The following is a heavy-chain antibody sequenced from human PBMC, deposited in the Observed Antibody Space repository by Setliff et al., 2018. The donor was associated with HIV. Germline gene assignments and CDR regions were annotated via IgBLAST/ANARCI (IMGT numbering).Heavy chain of an antibody. CDR2: ISAYNGNT. CDR3: ARDSDNFWSGYYAAFDY. V-gene: IGHV1-18*01. CDR1: GYTFTSYG. J-gene: IGHJ4*02. Sequence: ASVKVSCKASGYTFTSYGISWVRQAPGQGLEWMGWISAYNGNTNYAQKLQGRVTMTTDTSSSTACLDLRSLRSDDTAVYYCARDSDNFWSGYYAAFDYWGQGTLVTVSS. D-gene: IGHD3-3*01.